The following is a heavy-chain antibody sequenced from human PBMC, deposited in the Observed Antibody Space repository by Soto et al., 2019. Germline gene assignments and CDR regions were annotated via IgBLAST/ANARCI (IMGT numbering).Heavy chain of an antibody. Sequence: PSETLSLTCAVYGGSFSGYYWSWIRQPPGKGLEWIGEINHSGSTNYNPSLKSRVTISVDTSKNQFSLKLSSVTAADTAVYYCATRRDSSGPTASWGQRTLVTVSS. CDR3: ATRRDSSGPTAS. D-gene: IGHD3-22*01. J-gene: IGHJ5*02. CDR2: INHSGST. V-gene: IGHV4-34*01. CDR1: GGSFSGYY.